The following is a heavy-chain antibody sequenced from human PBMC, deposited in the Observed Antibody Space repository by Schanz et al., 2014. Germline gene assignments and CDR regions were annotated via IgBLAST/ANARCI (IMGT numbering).Heavy chain of an antibody. V-gene: IGHV3-23*04. CDR3: AKHRHYADNNGYPGIDY. CDR1: GFSFSTYA. J-gene: IGHJ4*02. CDR2: ISGRGDST. Sequence: EVQLVESGGGLAQPGGSLRLSCAASGFSFSTYAMNLVRQAPGRWLEWVSLISGRGDSTLYADSVKGRFSISRDNSRKSLSLQMNSLRAEDTGVYHCAKHRHYADNNGYPGIDYWGQGTVVTVS. D-gene: IGHD3-16*01.